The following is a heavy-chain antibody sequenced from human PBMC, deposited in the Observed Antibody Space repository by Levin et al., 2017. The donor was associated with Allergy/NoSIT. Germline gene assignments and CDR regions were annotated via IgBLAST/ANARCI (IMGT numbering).Heavy chain of an antibody. CDR3: ARIQEAVVGQYNFDY. J-gene: IGHJ4*02. CDR1: GFSLSTSGMS. V-gene: IGHV2-70*01. Sequence: GSGPTLVKPTQTLTLTCTFSGFSLSTSGMSVSWIRQPPGKALEWLALIDWDDDKYYSTSLKTRLTISKDTSKNQVVLTMHSMDRVDTATDYCARIQEAVVGQYNFDYWGQGTLVTVSS. D-gene: IGHD6-19*01. CDR2: IDWDDDK.